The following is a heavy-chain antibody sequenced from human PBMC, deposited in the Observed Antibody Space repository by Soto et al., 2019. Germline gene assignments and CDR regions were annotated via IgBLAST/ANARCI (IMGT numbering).Heavy chain of an antibody. CDR3: ARDFGDIVVVPAADSEGYYSYYGMDV. J-gene: IGHJ6*02. CDR1: GFTFSSYS. D-gene: IGHD2-2*01. CDR2: ISSSSSTI. V-gene: IGHV3-48*02. Sequence: EVQLVESGGGLVQPGGSLRLSCAASGFTFSSYSMNWVRQAPGKGLEWVSYISSSSSTIYYADSVKGRFTISRDNAKNSLYLQMNSLRDEDTAVYYCARDFGDIVVVPAADSEGYYSYYGMDVWGQGTTVTVSS.